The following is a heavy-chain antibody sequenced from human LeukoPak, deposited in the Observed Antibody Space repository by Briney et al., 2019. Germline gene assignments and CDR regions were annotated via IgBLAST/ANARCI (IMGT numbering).Heavy chain of an antibody. D-gene: IGHD2-2*01. Sequence: PSETLSLTCTVSGASISSYYWHWIRQPAGKGLEWIGRLYTSGPNYNPSLKSRVTISVDTSKSQFSLKLSPVTATDTAVYYCARGSSTSLWYFDLWGRGTLVTVSS. V-gene: IGHV4-4*07. CDR2: LYTSGP. CDR3: ARGSSTSLWYFDL. J-gene: IGHJ2*01. CDR1: GASISSYY.